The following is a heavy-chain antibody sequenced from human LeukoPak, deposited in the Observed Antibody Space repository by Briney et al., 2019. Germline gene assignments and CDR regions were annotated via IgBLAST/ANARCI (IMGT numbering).Heavy chain of an antibody. J-gene: IGHJ6*03. Sequence: PGRSLRLSCAASGFTISDYWMSWVRQAPGKGLEWVANIKEDGSEKNYVDSAKGRFTISRDNAKNSLYLQMNNLRAEDTAVYYCTTAGYDFWSEGNYYYMDVWGKGTTVTVSS. CDR1: GFTISDYW. CDR3: TTAGYDFWSEGNYYYMDV. V-gene: IGHV3-7*03. CDR2: IKEDGSEK. D-gene: IGHD3-3*01.